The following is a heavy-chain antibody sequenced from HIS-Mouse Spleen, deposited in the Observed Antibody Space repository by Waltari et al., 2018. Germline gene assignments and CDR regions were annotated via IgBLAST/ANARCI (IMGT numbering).Heavy chain of an antibody. J-gene: IGHJ4*02. CDR1: GFPFRGCW. Sequence: EVQLVEFGGGLVQPGGSLRLSCSVSGFPFRGCWLLWVRQAPRKGLEWVANIKQDGSEKYYVDSVKGRFTISRDNAKNSLYLQMNSLRAEDTAVYYCARDRSITIFGVVTYWGQGTLVTVSS. CDR3: ARDRSITIFGVVTY. CDR2: IKQDGSEK. D-gene: IGHD3-3*01. V-gene: IGHV3-7*01.